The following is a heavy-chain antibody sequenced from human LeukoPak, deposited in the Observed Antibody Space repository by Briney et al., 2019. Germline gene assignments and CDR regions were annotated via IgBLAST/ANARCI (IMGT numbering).Heavy chain of an antibody. CDR3: ARWGSSWYFHGPDY. CDR1: GGSFSGYY. D-gene: IGHD6-13*01. V-gene: IGHV4-34*01. J-gene: IGHJ4*02. CDR2: INHSGST. Sequence: SETLSLTCAVYGGSFSGYYWSWIRQPPGKGLEWIGEINHSGSTNSNPSLKSRVTISVDTSKNQFSLKLSSVTAADTAVYYCARWGSSWYFHGPDYWGQGTLVTVSS.